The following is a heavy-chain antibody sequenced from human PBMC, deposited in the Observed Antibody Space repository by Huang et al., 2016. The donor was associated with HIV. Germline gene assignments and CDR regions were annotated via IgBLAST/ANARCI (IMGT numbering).Heavy chain of an antibody. CDR1: GYTFTSYG. CDR2: NSNYDGNT. CDR3: ARVWGDYDYVWGSFRYDAFHI. J-gene: IGHJ3*02. D-gene: IGHD3-16*02. V-gene: IGHV1-18*01. Sequence: QVQLVQSGVEVKKPGASVKVSFKASGYTFTSYGISWVRQAPGQGLGWMGWNSNYDGNTNYAQNLQGRVTMTTDTSTTTAYMELRSLRSDDTAVYYCARVWGDYDYVWGSFRYDAFHIWGQGTMVTVSS.